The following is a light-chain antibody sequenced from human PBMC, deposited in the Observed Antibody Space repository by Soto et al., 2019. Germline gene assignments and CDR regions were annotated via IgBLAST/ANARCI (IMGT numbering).Light chain of an antibody. J-gene: IGLJ3*02. Sequence: QSVLTQPPSASGAPGQRVTISCTGTSSNLGAGYDVHWYQQLPGAAPKLVIFGNRNRPSGVPERFSGSKSGTSASLAITGLQAEDDADYYCQAYDYSLTASVFGGGTKLTVL. CDR1: SSNLGAGYD. CDR2: GNR. V-gene: IGLV1-40*01. CDR3: QAYDYSLTASV.